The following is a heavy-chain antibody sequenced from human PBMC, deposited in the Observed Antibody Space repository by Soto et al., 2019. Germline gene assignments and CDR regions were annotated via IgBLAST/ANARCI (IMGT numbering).Heavy chain of an antibody. CDR3: ARRLCSGGSCPGIAFDY. D-gene: IGHD2-15*01. CDR2: AGTVGDR. V-gene: IGHV3-13*01. Sequence: PGGSLRLSCAASGFSFSSHDMHWFRQAAGKGLEWVSGAGTVGDRYYPGSVKGRFTVSRENARNSVYLQMNSLRAGDTAVYYCARRLCSGGSCPGIAFDYWGQGILVTVSS. J-gene: IGHJ4*02. CDR1: GFSFSSHD.